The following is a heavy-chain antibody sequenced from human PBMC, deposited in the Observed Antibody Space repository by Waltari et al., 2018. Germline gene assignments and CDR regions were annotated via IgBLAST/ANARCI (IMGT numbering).Heavy chain of an antibody. CDR3: AKEVTADYYDSSGYYLYYFDY. CDR2: IIGSGGST. Sequence: EVQLLESGGGLVQPGGSLRLSCAASGFTFSSYAMSWVRKAPGKGPEWVSAIIGSGGSTYYADSVKGRFTISRDNSKNTLYLQMNSLRAEDTAVYYCAKEVTADYYDSSGYYLYYFDYWGQGTLVTVSS. D-gene: IGHD3-22*01. CDR1: GFTFSSYA. V-gene: IGHV3-23*01. J-gene: IGHJ4*02.